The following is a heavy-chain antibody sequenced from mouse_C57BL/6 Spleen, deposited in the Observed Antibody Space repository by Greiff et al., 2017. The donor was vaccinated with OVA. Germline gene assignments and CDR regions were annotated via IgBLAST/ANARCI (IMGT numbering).Heavy chain of an antibody. J-gene: IGHJ2*01. D-gene: IGHD1-1*01. CDR2: INPNNGGT. CDR1: GYTFTDYN. CDR3: ARDYYGYYFDD. V-gene: IGHV1-22*01. Sequence: EVKLQESGPELVKPGASVKMSCKASGYTFTDYNMHWVKQSHGKSLEWIGYINPNNGGTSYNQKFKGKATLTVNKSSSTAYMELRSLTSEDSAVYYCARDYYGYYFDDWGQGTTLTVSS.